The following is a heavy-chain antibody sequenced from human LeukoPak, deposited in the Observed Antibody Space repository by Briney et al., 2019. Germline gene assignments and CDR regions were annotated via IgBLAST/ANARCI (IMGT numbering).Heavy chain of an antibody. CDR2: ITGSGANT. D-gene: IGHD3-22*01. J-gene: IGHJ4*02. Sequence: GGSLTLSCAGSGFSFSTYSMYWVRQAPGKGLEWVSGITGSGANTYYADSVKGRFTISRDNSKNTLYLRMNSLRAEDTAVYYCYYYDSSGFYPQTKIDYWGQGTLVTVSS. V-gene: IGHV3-23*01. CDR3: YYYDSSGFYPQTKIDY. CDR1: GFSFSTYS.